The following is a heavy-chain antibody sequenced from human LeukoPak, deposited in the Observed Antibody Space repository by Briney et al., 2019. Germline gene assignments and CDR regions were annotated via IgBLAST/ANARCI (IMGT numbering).Heavy chain of an antibody. J-gene: IGHJ6*03. CDR1: GYTFTSYG. D-gene: IGHD3-3*01. Sequence: ASVKVSCKASGYTFTSYGISWVRQAPEQGLEWMGWISAYNGNTNYAQKLQGRVTMTTDTSTSTAYMELRSLRSDDTAVYYCARGSPLSDFWSARPYYYMDVWGKGTTVTVSS. V-gene: IGHV1-18*01. CDR3: ARGSPLSDFWSARPYYYMDV. CDR2: ISAYNGNT.